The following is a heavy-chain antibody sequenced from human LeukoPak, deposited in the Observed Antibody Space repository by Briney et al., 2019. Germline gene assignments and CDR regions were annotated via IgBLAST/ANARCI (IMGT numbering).Heavy chain of an antibody. Sequence: ASVKVSCKASGYTFTSYYMHWVRQAPGQGLEWMGIINPSSGSTSYAQKFQGRVTMTRDTSTSTVYMELSSLRSEDTAVYYCLTTVALGHGFDYWGQGTLVTVSS. CDR1: GYTFTSYY. CDR3: LTTVALGHGFDY. V-gene: IGHV1-46*01. J-gene: IGHJ4*02. CDR2: INPSSGST. D-gene: IGHD4-11*01.